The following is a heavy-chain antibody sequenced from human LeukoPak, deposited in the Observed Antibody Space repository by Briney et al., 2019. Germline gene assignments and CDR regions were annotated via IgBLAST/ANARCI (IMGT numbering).Heavy chain of an antibody. V-gene: IGHV1-69*05. CDR2: IIPIFGTA. CDR3: ARGVAAAGTSWFDP. CDR1: GGTFSSYA. D-gene: IGHD6-13*01. J-gene: IGHJ5*02. Sequence: GASVKVSCKASGGTFSSYAISWVRQAPGQGLEWMGRIIPIFGTANYAQKFQGRVTITTDESTSTAYMELSSLRSEDTAVYYCARGVAAAGTSWFDPWGQGTLVTVSS.